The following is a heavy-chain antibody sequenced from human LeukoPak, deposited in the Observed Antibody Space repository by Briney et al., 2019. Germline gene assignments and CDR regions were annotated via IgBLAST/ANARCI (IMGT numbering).Heavy chain of an antibody. J-gene: IGHJ5*01. CDR3: ARVAVSGPTGWFDS. V-gene: IGHV3-21*01. D-gene: IGHD2-8*02. CDR1: GFALKSYS. CDR2: ISSTSAYI. Sequence: PGGSLRLSCAGSGFALKSYSLSWVRQAPGKGLEWVSSISSTSAYIYYADSVKGRFTISRDNVDNVVYLQVNSLGAEDMAVYYCARVAVSGPTGWFDSWGQGTLVIVSS.